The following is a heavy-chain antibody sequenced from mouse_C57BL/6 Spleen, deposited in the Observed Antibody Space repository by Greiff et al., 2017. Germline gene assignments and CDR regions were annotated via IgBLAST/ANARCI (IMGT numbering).Heavy chain of an antibody. Sequence: QVTLKVSGPGILQPSQTLSLTCSFSGFSLSTFGMGVGWIRQPSGKGLEWLALIWWDDDKYYNPALKSRLTISKDTSKNQVFLKIANVDTADTATYYCARTNYYGSSPYAMDYWGQGTSVTVSS. CDR2: IWWDDDK. CDR1: GFSLSTFGMG. J-gene: IGHJ4*01. V-gene: IGHV8-8*01. D-gene: IGHD1-1*01. CDR3: ARTNYYGSSPYAMDY.